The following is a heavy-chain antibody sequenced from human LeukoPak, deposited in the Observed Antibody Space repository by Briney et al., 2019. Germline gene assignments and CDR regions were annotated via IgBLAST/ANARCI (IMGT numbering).Heavy chain of an antibody. CDR2: INTYNGNT. J-gene: IGHJ4*02. Sequence: ASGKVSCKASGYTFTSYGISWVRQAPGQGLEWMGWINTYNGNTNYAQRLQGRVTMTTDTSTSTAYMDLRSLRSDDTAVYYCARHRVELAGSYFDYWGLGALVTVSS. V-gene: IGHV1-18*01. D-gene: IGHD6-19*01. CDR3: ARHRVELAGSYFDY. CDR1: GYTFTSYG.